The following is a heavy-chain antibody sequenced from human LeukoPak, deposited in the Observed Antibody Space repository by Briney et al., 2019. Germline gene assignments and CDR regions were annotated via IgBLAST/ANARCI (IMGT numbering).Heavy chain of an antibody. Sequence: GGSLRLSCAASGFTFSSYAMHWVRQAPGKGLEWVAVISYDGSNKYYADSVKGRFTISRDNSKNTLYLQMNSLRAEDTAVYYCARDHERYFDYWGQGTLVTVSP. CDR2: ISYDGSNK. V-gene: IGHV3-30-3*01. CDR1: GFTFSSYA. J-gene: IGHJ4*02. CDR3: ARDHERYFDY.